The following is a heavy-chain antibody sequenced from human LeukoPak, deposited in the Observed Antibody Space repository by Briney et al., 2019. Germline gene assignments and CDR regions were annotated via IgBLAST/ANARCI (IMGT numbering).Heavy chain of an antibody. D-gene: IGHD4-17*01. J-gene: IGHJ3*02. CDR3: ARYGDYVAFDI. Sequence: PSQTLSLTCAVSGGSISSGDYSWSWIRQPPGKGLEWIGYIYHSGSTYYNPSLKSRVTISVDRSKNQFSLKLSSVTAADTAVYYCARYGDYVAFDIWGQGTMVTVSS. CDR1: GGSISSGDYS. V-gene: IGHV4-30-2*01. CDR2: IYHSGST.